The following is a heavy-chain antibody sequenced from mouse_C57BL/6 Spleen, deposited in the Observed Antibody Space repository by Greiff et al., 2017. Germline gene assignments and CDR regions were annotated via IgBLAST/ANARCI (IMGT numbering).Heavy chain of an antibody. CDR2: IDPSDSYT. CDR1: GYTFTSYW. Sequence: VQLQQPGAELVKPGASVKLSCKASGYTFTSYWMQWVKQRPGQGLEWIGEIDPSDSYTNYNQKFKGKATLTVNTSSSTAYMQLSSLTSEDSAVYYCARRYYGNYLDYWGQGTTLTVSS. J-gene: IGHJ2*01. CDR3: ARRYYGNYLDY. D-gene: IGHD2-1*01. V-gene: IGHV1-50*01.